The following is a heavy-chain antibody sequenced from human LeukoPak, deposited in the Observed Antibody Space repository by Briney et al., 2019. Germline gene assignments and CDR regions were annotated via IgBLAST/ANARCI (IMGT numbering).Heavy chain of an antibody. CDR2: IYYSGNT. CDR1: GGSISGHY. V-gene: IGHV4-59*11. Sequence: SETLSLTCIVSGGSISGHYWSWIRQPPGKGLEWIGYIYYSGNTNYNPSLKSRVTISIDTSKNQFSLKLSSVTAADTAVYYCARDQDYYGSGSYGPDHWGQGILVTVSS. J-gene: IGHJ5*02. D-gene: IGHD3-10*01. CDR3: ARDQDYYGSGSYGPDH.